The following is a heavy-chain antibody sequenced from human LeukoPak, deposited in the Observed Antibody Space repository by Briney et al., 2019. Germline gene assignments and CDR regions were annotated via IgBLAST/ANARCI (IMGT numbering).Heavy chain of an antibody. Sequence: GASVKVSCKASGYTFTGYYMHWVRQAPGQGLEWMGWISAYNGNTNYAQKLQGRVTMTTDTSTSTAYMELRSLRSDDTAVYYCARDLGRVVGGNFDYWGQGTLVTVSS. CDR2: ISAYNGNT. J-gene: IGHJ4*02. V-gene: IGHV1-18*04. CDR3: ARDLGRVVGGNFDY. CDR1: GYTFTGYY. D-gene: IGHD3-22*01.